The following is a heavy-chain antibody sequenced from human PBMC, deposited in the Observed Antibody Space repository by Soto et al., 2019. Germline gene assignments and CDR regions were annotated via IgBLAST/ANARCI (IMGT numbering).Heavy chain of an antibody. Sequence: GGSLRLSCAASGFTFSSYWMHWVRQVPGKGLVWVSRINRDGSSTHYADSVKGRFTISRDNAKNTLHLQMNSLRAEDAAVYYCVRAELRSYYYYSLDVWGQGTTVTVSS. J-gene: IGHJ6*02. CDR1: GFTFSSYW. V-gene: IGHV3-74*01. CDR3: VRAELRSYYYYSLDV. CDR2: INRDGSST. D-gene: IGHD1-7*01.